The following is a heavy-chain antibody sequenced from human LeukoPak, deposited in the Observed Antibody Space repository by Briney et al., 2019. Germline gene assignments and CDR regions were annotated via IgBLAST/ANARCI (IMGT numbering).Heavy chain of an antibody. Sequence: GGSLRLSCAASGLSVSTNYMNWVRQAPGKGLEWVSIIYSGGSPYYADSVKGRFTISRDNSKNTLYLQMNSLRAEDTAVYYCARVVDHDYSDYYLDYWGQGTLVTVSS. CDR2: IYSGGSP. CDR1: GLSVSTNY. J-gene: IGHJ4*02. V-gene: IGHV3-53*01. CDR3: ARVVDHDYSDYYLDY. D-gene: IGHD4-11*01.